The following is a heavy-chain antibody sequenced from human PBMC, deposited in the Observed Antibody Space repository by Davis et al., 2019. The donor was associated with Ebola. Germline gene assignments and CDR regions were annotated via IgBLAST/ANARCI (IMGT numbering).Heavy chain of an antibody. CDR3: ARDLSGTTVTTELPYYFDY. CDR2: ISAYNGNT. V-gene: IGHV1-18*01. Sequence: ASVKVSCKASGGTFSSYAISWVRQAPGQGLEWMGWISAYNGNTNYAQKLQGRVTMTTDTSTRTAYMELGSLRSDDTAVYYCARDLSGTTVTTELPYYFDYWGQGTLVTVSS. CDR1: GGTFSSYA. J-gene: IGHJ4*02. D-gene: IGHD4-11*01.